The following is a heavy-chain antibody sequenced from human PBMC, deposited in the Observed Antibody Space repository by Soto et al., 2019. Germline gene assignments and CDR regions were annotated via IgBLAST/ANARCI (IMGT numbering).Heavy chain of an antibody. V-gene: IGHV3-49*03. Sequence: PGGFLRLSCSASGFIFRDFTMSWFRQAPGKGLEWVGYIRTKSYGETTTYAASVKDRFSISRDDSKSFAYLQMNSLKAEDTAVYYCSRDYLGQLPDWGQGT. CDR2: IRTKSYGETT. D-gene: IGHD1-1*01. CDR3: SRDYLGQLPD. J-gene: IGHJ1*01. CDR1: GFIFRDFT.